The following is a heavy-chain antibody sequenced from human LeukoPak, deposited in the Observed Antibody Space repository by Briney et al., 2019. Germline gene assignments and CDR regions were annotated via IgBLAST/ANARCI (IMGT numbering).Heavy chain of an antibody. CDR3: ARGLSVYDILTGYYYYYGMDV. V-gene: IGHV1-69*13. D-gene: IGHD3-9*01. J-gene: IGHJ6*04. CDR2: IIPIFGTA. Sequence: SVKVSCKASGYTFTSYGISWVRQAPGQGLEWMGGIIPIFGTANYAQKFQGRVTITADESTSTAYMELSSLRSEDTAVYYCARGLSVYDILTGYYYYYGMDVWGKGTTVTVSS. CDR1: GYTFTSYG.